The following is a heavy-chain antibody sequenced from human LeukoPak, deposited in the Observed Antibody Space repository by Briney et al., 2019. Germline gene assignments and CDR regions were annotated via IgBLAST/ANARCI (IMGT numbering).Heavy chain of an antibody. CDR3: ARSMVRGVKFWFDP. J-gene: IGHJ5*02. CDR1: GYRFTSYW. V-gene: IGHV5-51*01. CDR2: IYPGDSDT. D-gene: IGHD3-10*01. Sequence: GESLQISCKGSGYRFTSYWIGWVRQMPGKGLEWMGIIYPGDSDTRYSPSFQGQVTISADKSISTAYLQWSSLKASDTATYYCARSMVRGVKFWFDPWGQGTLVTVSS.